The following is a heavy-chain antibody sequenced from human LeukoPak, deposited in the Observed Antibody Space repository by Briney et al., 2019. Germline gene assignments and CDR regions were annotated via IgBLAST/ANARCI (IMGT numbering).Heavy chain of an antibody. D-gene: IGHD4-17*01. CDR3: AKDMTVTPSGADY. V-gene: IGHV3-7*03. CDR2: IKKDGSEK. CDR1: GFTFSSYW. J-gene: IGHJ4*02. Sequence: GSLRLSCTASGFTFSSYWMSWVRQAPGKGLEWVANIKKDGSEKYYVDSVKGRFTISRDNAKTSLYLQMNSLRAEDTALYYCAKDMTVTPSGADYWGQGTLVTVSS.